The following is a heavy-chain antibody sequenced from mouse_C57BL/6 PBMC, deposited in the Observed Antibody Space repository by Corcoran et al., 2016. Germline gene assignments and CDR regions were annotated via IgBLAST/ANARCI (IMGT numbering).Heavy chain of an antibody. Sequence: EVQLQQSGPELVKPGASVKISCKASGYTFTDYYMNWVKQSHGKSLEWIGDINPNNGGTSYNQKFKGKATLTVDKSSSTAYMELRSLTSEDSAVYYCARGWPYYFDYWGQGTTLTVSS. J-gene: IGHJ2*01. CDR2: INPNNGGT. V-gene: IGHV1-26*01. D-gene: IGHD1-1*02. CDR3: ARGWPYYFDY. CDR1: GYTFTDYY.